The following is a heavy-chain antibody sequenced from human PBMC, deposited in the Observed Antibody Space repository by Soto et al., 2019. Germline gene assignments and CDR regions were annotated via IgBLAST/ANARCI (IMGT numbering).Heavy chain of an antibody. CDR3: AKAHIRGPTYYYDSSGYPHFDY. V-gene: IGHV3-30*18. J-gene: IGHJ4*02. D-gene: IGHD3-22*01. CDR2: ISYDGSNK. Sequence: GGSLRLSCAASGFTFSSYGMHWVRQAPGKGLEWVAVISYDGSNKYYADSVKGRFTISRDNSKNTLYLQMNSLRAEDTAVYYCAKAHIRGPTYYYDSSGYPHFDYWGQGTLVTVSS. CDR1: GFTFSSYG.